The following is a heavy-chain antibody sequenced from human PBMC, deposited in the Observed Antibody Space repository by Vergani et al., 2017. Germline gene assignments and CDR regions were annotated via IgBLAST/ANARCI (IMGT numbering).Heavy chain of an antibody. Sequence: LEESGGGSVKPGGSLRLSCAASGFKFSDHYMSWIRQAPGKGLEWVSHISPGASTVSYTDSVTGRFTVSRDNDNNSLNLDMPTLRVEDTAVYYCAKNLXISTTRHYYAMDVWGQGTTVTVSS. CDR1: GFKFSDHY. CDR2: ISPGASTV. CDR3: AKNLXISTTRHYYAMDV. V-gene: IGHV3-11*04. D-gene: IGHD2/OR15-2a*01. J-gene: IGHJ6*02.